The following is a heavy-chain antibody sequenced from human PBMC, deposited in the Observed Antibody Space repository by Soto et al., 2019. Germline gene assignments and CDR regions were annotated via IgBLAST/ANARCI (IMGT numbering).Heavy chain of an antibody. CDR3: ARTIDYYCGRGSGNGHGV. Sequence: QVRLVQSGAEVKEPGDSVRVSCEASGYTFTAYHIHWVRQAPGQGLERMGWINPKFGDTGYAQDFQGRVSMTRDMSIGTVYMELGTLTSAETVIYFCARTIDYYCGRGSGNGHGVWGQGTTVTVFS. J-gene: IGHJ6*02. V-gene: IGHV1-2*02. CDR1: GYTFTAYH. D-gene: IGHD6-25*01. CDR2: INPKFGDT.